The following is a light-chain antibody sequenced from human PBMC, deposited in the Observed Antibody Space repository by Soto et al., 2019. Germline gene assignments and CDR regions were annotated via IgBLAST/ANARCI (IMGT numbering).Light chain of an antibody. CDR2: AAS. J-gene: IGKJ4*01. V-gene: IGKV1-27*01. CDR3: QKYTNVPA. Sequence: DIQMTQSPSSLSASVGVRVTITSRASQGISNYLAWYQQIPGKVPKLLISAASTLQSVFPSRFSGSGSGTDFTLTISSLQSEDVATYYCQKYTNVPAFGGGTKVEIK. CDR1: QGISNY.